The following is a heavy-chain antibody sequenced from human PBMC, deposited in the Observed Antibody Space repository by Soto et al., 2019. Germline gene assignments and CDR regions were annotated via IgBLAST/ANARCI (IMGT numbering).Heavy chain of an antibody. J-gene: IGHJ6*03. Sequence: GGSLRLSCAASGFTFSDHSMNWVRQAPGKGLEWISFIRNTYTTIYYADSVKGRFTISRDNARKSLYLQMNSLRAEDTAVYYCARGPSVPAAISFYYMDVWGKGTTVTVSS. CDR1: GFTFSDHS. CDR3: ARGPSVPAAISFYYMDV. D-gene: IGHD2-2*01. V-gene: IGHV3-48*01. CDR2: IRNTYTTI.